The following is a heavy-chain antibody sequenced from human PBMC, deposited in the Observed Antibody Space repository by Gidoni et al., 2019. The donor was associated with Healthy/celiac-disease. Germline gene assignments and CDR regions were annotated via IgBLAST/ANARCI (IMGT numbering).Heavy chain of an antibody. J-gene: IGHJ4*02. CDR3: ARVGHDDGGNPYDY. Sequence: QVQLQESGPGLVKPSETLSLTCTVSGGSISSYSWSWIRQPPGKGLEWIGYIYYSGSTNYNPSLKSRVTISVDTSKNQFSLKLSSVTAADTAVYYCARVGHDDGGNPYDYWGQGTLVTVSS. CDR2: IYYSGST. CDR1: GGSISSYS. D-gene: IGHD4-17*01. V-gene: IGHV4-59*01.